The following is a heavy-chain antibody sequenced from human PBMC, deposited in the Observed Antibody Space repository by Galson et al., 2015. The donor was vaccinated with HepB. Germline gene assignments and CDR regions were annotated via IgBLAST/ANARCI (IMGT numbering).Heavy chain of an antibody. CDR3: ARHVHIAARWLGYGMDV. V-gene: IGHV2-5*01. J-gene: IGHJ6*02. Sequence: PALVKPTQTLTLTCTSSGFSLSTSGVGVGWIRQPPGKALEWLALIYWNDDKRYSPSLKNRLTITRDTSKNQVDLTMTNMDPVDTATYYGARHVHIAARWLGYGMDVWGQGSTVTVSS. CDR2: IYWNDDK. D-gene: IGHD6-6*01. CDR1: GFSLSTSGVG.